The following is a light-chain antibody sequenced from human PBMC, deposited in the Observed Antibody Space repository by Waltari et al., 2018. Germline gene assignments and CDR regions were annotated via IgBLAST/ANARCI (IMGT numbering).Light chain of an antibody. CDR3: QKYNSALRT. CDR1: QGICNY. J-gene: IGKJ4*01. CDR2: AAS. V-gene: IGKV1-27*01. Sequence: DIQMTQSPSSLSASVGDRVTITCRASQGICNYLAWYQQKPGKVPKLLIYAASTLQSGVPSRFSGSGSGTGFTLTISSLQPEDVATYYCQKYNSALRTFGGGTKVEIK.